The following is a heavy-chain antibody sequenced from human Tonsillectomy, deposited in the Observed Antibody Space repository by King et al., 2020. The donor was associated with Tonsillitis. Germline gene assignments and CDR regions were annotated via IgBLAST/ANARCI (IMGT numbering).Heavy chain of an antibody. CDR3: ARVSLFLYYFDY. CDR1: GGSISSGDYY. CDR2: IYYIGST. V-gene: IGHV4-30-4*01. D-gene: IGHD2-2*01. J-gene: IGHJ4*02. Sequence: QLQESGPGLVKPSQTLSLTCTVSGGSISSGDYYWSWIRQPPGKGLEWIGYIYYIGSTYYNPSLKSRVTISVDTSKNQFSLKLSSVTAADTAVYYCARVSLFLYYFDYWGQGTLVTVSS.